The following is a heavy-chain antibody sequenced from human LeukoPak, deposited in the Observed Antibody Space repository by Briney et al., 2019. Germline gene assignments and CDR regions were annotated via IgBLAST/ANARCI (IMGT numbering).Heavy chain of an antibody. CDR3: AKDYYDFWSGTKYDAFDI. D-gene: IGHD3-3*01. CDR1: GFTFSSYG. V-gene: IGHV3-33*06. Sequence: GGSLRLSCAASGFTFSSYGMHWVRQAPGKGLEWVAVIWYDGSNKYYADSVKGRFTISRDNSKNTLYLQMNSLRAEDTAVYYCAKDYYDFWSGTKYDAFDIWGQGTMVTVSS. J-gene: IGHJ3*02. CDR2: IWYDGSNK.